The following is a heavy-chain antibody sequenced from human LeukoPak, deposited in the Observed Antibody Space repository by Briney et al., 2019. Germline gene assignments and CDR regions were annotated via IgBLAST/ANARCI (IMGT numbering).Heavy chain of an antibody. Sequence: GGSLRLSWAASGFRFSSYVMSWVRRAPGKGLEYVSSIDGSDGASYYADSVKGRFTISRDNSKNTLFLQMNSLRVEDTAVYYCARVDSGNYDYWGQGTLLTASS. CDR2: IDGSDGAS. D-gene: IGHD1-26*01. CDR1: GFRFSSYV. CDR3: ARVDSGNYDY. J-gene: IGHJ4*02. V-gene: IGHV3-23*01.